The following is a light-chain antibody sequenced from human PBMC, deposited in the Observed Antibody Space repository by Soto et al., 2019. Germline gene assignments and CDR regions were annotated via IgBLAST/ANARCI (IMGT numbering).Light chain of an antibody. J-gene: IGKJ1*01. Sequence: IEMTHSPATLSVSPGETVTLSCRASQSARIYLAWYQQKPGRTPRLLIQGASTRAPGVPARFSGSGSGTDFTLTISSLQSEDSAIYYCLQYNQWVWTFGQGTKLEI. V-gene: IGKV3-15*01. CDR3: LQYNQWVWT. CDR1: QSARIY. CDR2: GAS.